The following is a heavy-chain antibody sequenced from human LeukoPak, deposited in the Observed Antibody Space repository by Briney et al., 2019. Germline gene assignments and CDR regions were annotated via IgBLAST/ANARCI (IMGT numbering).Heavy chain of an antibody. J-gene: IGHJ3*02. D-gene: IGHD4-11*01. Sequence: GGSLRLSCAASGFTFSSYSMNWVRQAPGKGLEWVASISSSSSYIYYADSVKGRFTISRDNAKNSLYLQMNSLRAEDTAVYYCARDAIQYDAFDIWGQGTMVTVSS. V-gene: IGHV3-21*01. CDR3: ARDAIQYDAFDI. CDR1: GFTFSSYS. CDR2: ISSSSSYI.